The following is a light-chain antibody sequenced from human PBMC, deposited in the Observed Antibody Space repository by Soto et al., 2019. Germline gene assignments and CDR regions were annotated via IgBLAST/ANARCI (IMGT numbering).Light chain of an antibody. CDR1: SSDVGGYNY. Sequence: QSVLTQPASVSGSPGQSITISCTGTSSDVGGYNYVSWYQQHPGKAPKLMIYEVSNRPSGVSNRFSGSKSGNTASLTISGLQADDEADYYCSSYTSSSTRGVFGTGTKLTVL. V-gene: IGLV2-14*01. CDR3: SSYTSSSTRGV. CDR2: EVS. J-gene: IGLJ1*01.